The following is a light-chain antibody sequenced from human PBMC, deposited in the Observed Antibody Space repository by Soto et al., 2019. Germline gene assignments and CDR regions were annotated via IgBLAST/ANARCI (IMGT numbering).Light chain of an antibody. J-gene: IGKJ4*01. CDR3: QQRSNWLT. CDR2: DAS. V-gene: IGKV3-11*01. Sequence: EIVLTQSPATLSLSPGERATLSCRASQSISSALAWYQQRPGQPPRLLIYDASDRADGIPARFSGTRSGTDFTLTISILEPEDFAVYYCQQRSNWLTFGGGTRVDIK. CDR1: QSISSA.